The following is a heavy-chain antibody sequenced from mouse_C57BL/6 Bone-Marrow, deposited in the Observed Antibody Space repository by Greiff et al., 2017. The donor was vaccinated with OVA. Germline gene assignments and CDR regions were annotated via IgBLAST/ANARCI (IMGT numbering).Heavy chain of an antibody. V-gene: IGHV5-6*01. CDR2: ISSGGSYT. CDR1: GFTFSSYG. J-gene: IGHJ2*01. D-gene: IGHD1-1*01. CDR3: ARHITTVVATRYYFDY. Sequence: EVHLVESGGDLVKPGGSLKLSCAASGFTFSSYGMSWVRQTPDKRLEWVATISSGGSYTYYPDSVKGRFTISRDNAKNTLYLQMSSLKSEDTAMYYCARHITTVVATRYYFDYWGQGTTLTVSS.